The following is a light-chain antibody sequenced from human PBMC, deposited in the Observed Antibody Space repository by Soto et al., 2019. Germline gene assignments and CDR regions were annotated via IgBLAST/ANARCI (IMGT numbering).Light chain of an antibody. V-gene: IGKV1-5*01. CDR1: QSISNW. Sequence: DIQMTQSPSTLSASVGDRVTITCRASQSISNWLAWYQQKPGKAPRIQIYDASSLESGVPTRFSDSGSGTEFTLTISSLQPDDFATYYCQQYNSYPWTFGQGTKVEIK. CDR2: DAS. CDR3: QQYNSYPWT. J-gene: IGKJ1*01.